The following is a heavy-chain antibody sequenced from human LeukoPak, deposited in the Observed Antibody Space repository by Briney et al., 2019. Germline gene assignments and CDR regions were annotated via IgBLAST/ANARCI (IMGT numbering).Heavy chain of an antibody. D-gene: IGHD3-16*01. Sequence: PERSLRLSCAASGFTFRHYAVHWVRQAPGRGLEWVAVLSFDGAHKYYAESVKGRFTISKDNSNNTLFLQMDSLRLEDTALYYCVRARAGGLDYWGRGTLVTVSS. CDR3: VRARAGGLDY. J-gene: IGHJ4*02. CDR2: LSFDGAHK. V-gene: IGHV3-30*04. CDR1: GFTFRHYA.